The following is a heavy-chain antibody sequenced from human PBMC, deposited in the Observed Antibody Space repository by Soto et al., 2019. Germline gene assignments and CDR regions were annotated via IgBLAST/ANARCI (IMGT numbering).Heavy chain of an antibody. D-gene: IGHD2-21*02. Sequence: SETLSLTCIVSGESISSSSYYWGWIRQPPGKGLEWIGSIYYNGRTYYNPSFKSRVTISIDTSKNQFSLKLSSVTATDTAVYYCARQRTTVVTQAYFDHWGQGALVTVSS. CDR1: GESISSSSYY. CDR3: ARQRTTVVTQAYFDH. CDR2: IYYNGRT. J-gene: IGHJ4*02. V-gene: IGHV4-39*01.